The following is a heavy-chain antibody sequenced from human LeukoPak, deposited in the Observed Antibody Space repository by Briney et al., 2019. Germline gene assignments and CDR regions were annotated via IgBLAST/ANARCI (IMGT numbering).Heavy chain of an antibody. V-gene: IGHV3-74*01. Sequence: GGSLRLSCAASGFTFSSYWMHWVRQAPGKGLVWVSRINSDGSSTSYADSVKGRFTISRDNAKNTLYLQMNSLRAEDTAVYYCARVGSWKYFDYWGQGTPVTVSS. D-gene: IGHD1-1*01. CDR1: GFTFSSYW. J-gene: IGHJ4*02. CDR2: INSDGSST. CDR3: ARVGSWKYFDY.